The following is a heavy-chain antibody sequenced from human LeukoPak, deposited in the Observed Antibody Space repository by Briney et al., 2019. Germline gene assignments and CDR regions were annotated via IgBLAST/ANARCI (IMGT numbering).Heavy chain of an antibody. D-gene: IGHD2-2*01. J-gene: IGHJ4*02. V-gene: IGHV5-51*01. Sequence: HGASLKISCRGSGYSFTTYWIGWVRQLPGKGLEWMGIIYPGDSDTRYSPSFQGQVTMSADKSINTAYLQWSSLKASDTAMYYCARRQGCSSTSCPPDSWGQGTLVTVSS. CDR2: IYPGDSDT. CDR3: ARRQGCSSTSCPPDS. CDR1: GYSFTTYW.